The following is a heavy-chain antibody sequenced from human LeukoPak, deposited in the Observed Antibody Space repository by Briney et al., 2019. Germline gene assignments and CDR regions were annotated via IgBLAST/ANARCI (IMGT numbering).Heavy chain of an antibody. D-gene: IGHD3-3*01. V-gene: IGHV1-2*02. CDR2: INPNSSGT. J-gene: IGHJ4*02. CDR1: GYTFTGYY. Sequence: ASVKVSCKASGYTFTGYYMHWVRQAPGQGLEWMGWINPNSSGTNYAQKFQGRVTMTRDTSISTAYMELSRLRSDDTAAYYCARVVRGRFLEWLFGTVFDYWGQGTLVTVSS. CDR3: ARVVRGRFLEWLFGTVFDY.